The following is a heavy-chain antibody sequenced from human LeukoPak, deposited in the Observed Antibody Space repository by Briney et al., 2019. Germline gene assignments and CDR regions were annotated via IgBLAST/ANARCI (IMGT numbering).Heavy chain of an antibody. Sequence: SETLSLTCTVSGGSISSYYWSWIRQPPGKGLEWIGYIYYSGSTNYNPSLKSRVTISVDTSKNQFSLKLSSVTAADTAVYYCARKRGRFLEWSLGYWGQGTLVTVSS. J-gene: IGHJ4*02. V-gene: IGHV4-59*01. CDR2: IYYSGST. CDR3: ARKRGRFLEWSLGY. CDR1: GGSISSYY. D-gene: IGHD3-3*01.